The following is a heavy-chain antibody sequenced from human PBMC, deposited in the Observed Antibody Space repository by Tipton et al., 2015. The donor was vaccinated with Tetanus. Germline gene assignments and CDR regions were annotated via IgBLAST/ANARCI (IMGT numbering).Heavy chain of an antibody. CDR3: ASGGTLDY. CDR2: ISGSGART. J-gene: IGHJ4*02. V-gene: IGHV3-23*01. D-gene: IGHD3-16*01. CDR1: GFTFPKFP. Sequence: SLRLSCAASGFTFPKFPMSWVRQAPGKGLEWVSAISGSGARTSYAGSVKGRFTISRDNAKNPLFLQMNSLRAEDTAVYYCASGGTLDYWGQGTLVTVSS.